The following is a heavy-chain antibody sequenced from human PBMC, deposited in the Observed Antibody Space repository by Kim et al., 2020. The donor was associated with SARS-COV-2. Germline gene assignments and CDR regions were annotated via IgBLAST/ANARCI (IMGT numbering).Heavy chain of an antibody. CDR1: GFILSSYW. V-gene: IGHV3-74*01. J-gene: IGHJ4*02. CDR3: VRAWGY. Sequence: GVSLRLSCAASGFILSSYWMYWVRQVPGKGLVWVARINSDGITIYADSVKGRFNISRENAKNTLYLQMDSLRAEDTAVYYCVRAWGYWGRGTLVTVSS. D-gene: IGHD3-16*01. CDR2: INSDGIT.